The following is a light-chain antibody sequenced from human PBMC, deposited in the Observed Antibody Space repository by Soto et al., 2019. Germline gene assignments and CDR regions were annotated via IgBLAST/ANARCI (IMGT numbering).Light chain of an antibody. J-gene: IGKJ4*01. V-gene: IGKV3-15*01. CDR2: GAS. CDR1: QSVSSN. Sequence: EIVMTQSPATLSVSPGERATLSCRASQSVSSNLAWYQQTPGQAPRLLIYGASTRATGIPARFSGSGSGTEVTLTISSLQSEDFAVYYCQQYKNWPLTFGGGTKVEIK. CDR3: QQYKNWPLT.